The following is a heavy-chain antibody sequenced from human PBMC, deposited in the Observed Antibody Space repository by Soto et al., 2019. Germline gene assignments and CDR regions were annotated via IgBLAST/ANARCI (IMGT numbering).Heavy chain of an antibody. CDR3: ARSIVVVTALDY. CDR1: GYTFTSYA. CDR2: INAGNGNT. V-gene: IGHV1-3*05. D-gene: IGHD2-21*02. J-gene: IGHJ4*02. Sequence: QVQLVQSGAEEKKPGASVKVSCKASGYTFTSYAMHWVRQAPGQRLEWMGWINAGNGNTKYSQKFQGRVTITRDTSGSTAYMELSSLRSEDTAVYYCARSIVVVTALDYWGQRTLVTVSS.